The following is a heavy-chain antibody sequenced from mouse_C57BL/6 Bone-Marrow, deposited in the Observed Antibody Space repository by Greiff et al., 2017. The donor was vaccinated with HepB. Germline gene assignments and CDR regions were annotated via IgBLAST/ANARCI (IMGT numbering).Heavy chain of an antibody. D-gene: IGHD2-5*01. Sequence: EVKVEESGGGLVQPGGSMKLSCVASGFTFSNYWMNWVRQSPEKGLEWVAQIRLKSDNYATHYAESVKGRFTISRDDSKSSVYLQMNNLRAEDTGIYYCTGAYYSNYWFAYWGQGTLVTVSA. CDR1: GFTFSNYW. CDR3: TGAYYSNYWFAY. J-gene: IGHJ3*01. V-gene: IGHV6-3*01. CDR2: IRLKSDNYAT.